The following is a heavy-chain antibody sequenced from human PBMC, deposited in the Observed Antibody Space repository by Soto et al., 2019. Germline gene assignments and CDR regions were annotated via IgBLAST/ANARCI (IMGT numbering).Heavy chain of an antibody. J-gene: IGHJ4*02. D-gene: IGHD6-19*01. Sequence: QITLKESGPTLVKPTQTLTLTCTFSGFSLSTSGVGVGWIRQPPGKALEWLAHIYWDDDKRYSPSLKSRLTITKDTSKNQVVLTMTNMDPVDTATYYCAHRQRLVAGTAVGVSFWGQGTLVTVSS. CDR1: GFSLSTSGVG. CDR3: AHRQRLVAGTAVGVSF. V-gene: IGHV2-5*02. CDR2: IYWDDDK.